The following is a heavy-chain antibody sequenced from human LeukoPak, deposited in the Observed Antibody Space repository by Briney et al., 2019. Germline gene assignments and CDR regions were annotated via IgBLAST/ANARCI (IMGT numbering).Heavy chain of an antibody. CDR3: TRDLTGDLDY. D-gene: IGHD7-27*01. Sequence: GGSLRLSCAASGFTFSSFGMHWVRHAPGKGLEWVAFIRYDGNIKYYADSVKGRFTISRDNSKNTLYLQMNSLRAEDTAVYYCTRDLTGDLDYWGQGTLVTVSS. CDR2: IRYDGNIK. V-gene: IGHV3-30*02. CDR1: GFTFSSFG. J-gene: IGHJ4*02.